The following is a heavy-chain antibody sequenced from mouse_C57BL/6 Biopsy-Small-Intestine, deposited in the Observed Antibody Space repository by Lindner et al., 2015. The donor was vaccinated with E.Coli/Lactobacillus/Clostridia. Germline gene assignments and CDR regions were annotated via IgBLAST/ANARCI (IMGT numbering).Heavy chain of an antibody. Sequence: VQLQESGAELVKPGASVRLSCTTSGFNIKDYYMHWVRQRTERGLEWIGRIDPADGETDYAPRFQGMATITTDTSSNTVYLQLSSLTSEDTAVYYCASWFAYWGQGTLVTVSA. CDR1: GFNIKDYY. CDR3: ASWFAY. V-gene: IGHV14-2*01. J-gene: IGHJ3*01. CDR2: IDPADGET.